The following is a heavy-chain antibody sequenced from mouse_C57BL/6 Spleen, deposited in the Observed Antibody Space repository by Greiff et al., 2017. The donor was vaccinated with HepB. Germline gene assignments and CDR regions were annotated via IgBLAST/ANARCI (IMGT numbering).Heavy chain of an antibody. CDR1: GFTFSSYA. Sequence: EVKLMESGEGLVKPGGSLKLSCAASGFTFSSYAMSWVRQTPEKRLEWVAYISSGGDYIYYADTVKGRFTISRDNARNTLYLQMSSLKSEDTAMYYCTREGSSYVRYFDVWGTGTTVTVSS. J-gene: IGHJ1*03. D-gene: IGHD1-1*01. V-gene: IGHV5-9-1*02. CDR3: TREGSSYVRYFDV. CDR2: ISSGGDYI.